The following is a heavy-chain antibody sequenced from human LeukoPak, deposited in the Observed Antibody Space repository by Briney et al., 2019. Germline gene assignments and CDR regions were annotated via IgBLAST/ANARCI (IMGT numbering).Heavy chain of an antibody. Sequence: GASVKVSCKASGYTFTSYAMHWVRQAPGQRLEWMGWINAGNGNTKYSQKFQGRVTITRDTSASTAYKELSSLRSEDTAVYYCARGENVVVPAAMGPGFDYWGQGTLVTVSS. CDR3: ARGENVVVPAAMGPGFDY. CDR1: GYTFTSYA. J-gene: IGHJ4*02. CDR2: INAGNGNT. D-gene: IGHD2-2*01. V-gene: IGHV1-3*01.